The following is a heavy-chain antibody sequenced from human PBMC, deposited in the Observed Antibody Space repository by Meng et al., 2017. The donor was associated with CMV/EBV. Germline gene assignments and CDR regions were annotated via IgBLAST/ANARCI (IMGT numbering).Heavy chain of an antibody. CDR3: SRGEITIFGVGNDAFDI. J-gene: IGHJ3*02. D-gene: IGHD3-3*01. CDR1: GGTFSSYA. Sequence: SLKVSCNASGGTFSSYAISWVRQDPGQGLEWMGGIIPIFGTANYAQKFQGRVTITTDESTSTAYMELSSLRSEDTAVYYCSRGEITIFGVGNDAFDIWGQGTMVTVSS. V-gene: IGHV1-69*05. CDR2: IIPIFGTA.